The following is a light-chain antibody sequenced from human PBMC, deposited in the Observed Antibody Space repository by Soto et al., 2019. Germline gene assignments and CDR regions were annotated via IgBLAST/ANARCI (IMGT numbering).Light chain of an antibody. CDR1: SSDVGGYNY. J-gene: IGLJ7*01. V-gene: IGLV2-14*01. CDR3: SSYTSSNAAV. CDR2: NVS. Sequence: QSALTQPASVSGSPGQSITISCTGTSSDVGGYNYVSWYQQHPGKAPKLMIYNVSNRPSGVSNRFSGSKSGNTASLTISGLQAEDEAEYYCSSYTSSNAAVYGGGTQLTVL.